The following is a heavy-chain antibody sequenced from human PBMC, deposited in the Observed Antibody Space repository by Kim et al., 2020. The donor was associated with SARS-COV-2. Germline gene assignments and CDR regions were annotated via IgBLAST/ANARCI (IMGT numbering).Heavy chain of an antibody. V-gene: IGHV3-15*01. CDR3: TTNKRVSGAYEGNWFDP. Sequence: PVKGRFSISRDDSKNTLYLQMNSLKTEDTGVYYCTTNKRVSGAYEGNWFDPWGQGTLVTVSS. D-gene: IGHD6-25*01. J-gene: IGHJ5*01.